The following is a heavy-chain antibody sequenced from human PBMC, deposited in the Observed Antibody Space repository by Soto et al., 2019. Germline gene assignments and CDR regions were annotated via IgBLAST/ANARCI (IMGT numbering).Heavy chain of an antibody. CDR1: GYAFSDHG. V-gene: IGHV1-18*04. J-gene: IGHJ4*02. CDR2: ISAYNGNT. CDR3: ARDHRYSSSFFDS. D-gene: IGHD6-6*01. Sequence: ASVKVSCKASGYAFSDHGISWVRQAPGQGLEWIGWISAYNGNTNYAQKFQGRVTVTTDASTATAYMEVRSLTSDDTAAYYCARDHRYSSSFFDSWSQGTLVTVSS.